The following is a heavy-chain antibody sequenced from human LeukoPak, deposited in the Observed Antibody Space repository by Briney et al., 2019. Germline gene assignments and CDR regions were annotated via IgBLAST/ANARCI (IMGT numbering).Heavy chain of an antibody. Sequence: PSEPLSLLCAVSGYSISSGYYWGWIRQPPGNGLEWIASIYHGGSAFSNPSAESRITISIDSTKNHFSLKLNSVTAAETAVYYFSRDDIWSGYYYFDYWGQGTLVTVSS. CDR2: IYHGGSA. D-gene: IGHD3-3*01. V-gene: IGHV4-38-2*02. J-gene: IGHJ4*02. CDR3: SRDDIWSGYYYFDY. CDR1: GYSISSGYY.